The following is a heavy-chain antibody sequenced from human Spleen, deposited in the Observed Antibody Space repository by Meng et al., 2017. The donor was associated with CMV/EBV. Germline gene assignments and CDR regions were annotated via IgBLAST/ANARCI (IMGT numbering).Heavy chain of an antibody. CDR2: FNYGGTP. CDR1: GDPVINEPYW. D-gene: IGHD1-26*01. CDR3: AKRAMGPTTDYFDY. V-gene: IGHV4-39*01. Sequence: SGDPVINEPYWWGWIRQSPGKGLEWIGTFNYGGTPFYNPSLERRVTTSVDTSKNQFSLKLTSVTAADTAFYYCAKRAMGPTTDYFDYWGQGTLVTVSS. J-gene: IGHJ4*02.